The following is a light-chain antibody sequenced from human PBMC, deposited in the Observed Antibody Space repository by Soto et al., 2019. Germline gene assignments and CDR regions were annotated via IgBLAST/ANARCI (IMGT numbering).Light chain of an antibody. CDR2: ATS. Sequence: EIVMTQSPATLSVSPGERATLSCRASQSINGNLAWYQRKPGQAPRLLMYATSVRATGIPARFSGSGSGTEYTLTISSLQSEDFAVYYCHQYNNWPHTFGQGTKVDIK. V-gene: IGKV3-15*01. CDR1: QSINGN. CDR3: HQYNNWPHT. J-gene: IGKJ1*01.